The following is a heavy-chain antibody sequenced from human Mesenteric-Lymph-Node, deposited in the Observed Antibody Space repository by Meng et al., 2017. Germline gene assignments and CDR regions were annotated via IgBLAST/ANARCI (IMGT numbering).Heavy chain of an antibody. CDR2: IYHSGSA. D-gene: IGHD2-21*02. CDR3: ARVGAYCGGDCYHPR. CDR1: GGSISSYYNY. J-gene: IGHJ4*02. Sequence: VQLPQWGAGLVEPSQTLSLTCTVSGGSISSYYNYWSWIRQHPVKGLESIGYIYHSGSAYYNPSLKSRLTISLDTSKNQLSLKMSSVTAADTAVYYCARVGAYCGGDCYHPRWGQGTLVTVSS. V-gene: IGHV4-31*03.